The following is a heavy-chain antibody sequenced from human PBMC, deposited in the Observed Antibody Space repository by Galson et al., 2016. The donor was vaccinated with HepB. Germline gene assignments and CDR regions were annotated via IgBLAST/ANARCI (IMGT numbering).Heavy chain of an antibody. CDR1: GHTLSESS. D-gene: IGHD3-3*01. CDR3: TMDLTLEERFNFDSF. Sequence: SVKVSCKVSGHTLSESSIHWLRQSPGTGLEWMGSLDPEGGRASYAPKFQGRVTMTEDTSTDPAYMDLSSLRSEDTAVYFCTMDLTLEERFNFDSFWGQGTLVTVSS. J-gene: IGHJ4*02. CDR2: LDPEGGRA. V-gene: IGHV1-24*01.